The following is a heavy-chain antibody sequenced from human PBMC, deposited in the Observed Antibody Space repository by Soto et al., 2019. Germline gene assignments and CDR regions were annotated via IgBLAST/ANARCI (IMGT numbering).Heavy chain of an antibody. V-gene: IGHV3-30-3*01. D-gene: IGHD3-10*01. CDR1: GFTFSSYA. CDR2: ISYDGSNK. CDR3: ARETMVRGVLRHAFDI. J-gene: IGHJ3*02. Sequence: GGSLRLSCAASGFTFSSYAMHWVRQAPGKGLEWVAVISYDGSNKYYADSVKGRFTISRDNSKNTLYLQMNSLRAEDTAVYYCARETMVRGVLRHAFDIWGQGTMVTVSS.